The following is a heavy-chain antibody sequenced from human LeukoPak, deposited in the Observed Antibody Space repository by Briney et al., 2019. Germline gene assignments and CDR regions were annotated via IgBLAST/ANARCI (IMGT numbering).Heavy chain of an antibody. CDR1: GFTFSNYA. V-gene: IGHV3-30-3*01. CDR3: ASTSRGVIDY. D-gene: IGHD3-10*01. CDR2: ISFDGNNE. J-gene: IGHJ4*02. Sequence: GGSLRLSCAASGFTFSNYAMHWVRQAPGKELEWLAVISFDGNNEYYADSVKGRFTISRDNSKNTLYLQMNSLRGEDAAVYYCASTSRGVIDYWGQGTLVTVSS.